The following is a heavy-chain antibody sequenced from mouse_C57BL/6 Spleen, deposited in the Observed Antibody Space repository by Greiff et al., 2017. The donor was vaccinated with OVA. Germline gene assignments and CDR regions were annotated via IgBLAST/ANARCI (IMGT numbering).Heavy chain of an antibody. J-gene: IGHJ2*01. D-gene: IGHD1-1*01. CDR1: GYTFTDYN. CDR2: INPNNGGT. V-gene: IGHV1-18*01. CDR3: ARAPLITTVVGYFDY. Sequence: DVKLQESGPELVKPGASVKIPCKASGYTFTDYNMDWVKQSHGKSLEWIGDINPNNGGTIYNQKFKGKATLTVDKSSSTAYMELRSLTSEDTAVYYCARAPLITTVVGYFDYWGQGTTLTVSS.